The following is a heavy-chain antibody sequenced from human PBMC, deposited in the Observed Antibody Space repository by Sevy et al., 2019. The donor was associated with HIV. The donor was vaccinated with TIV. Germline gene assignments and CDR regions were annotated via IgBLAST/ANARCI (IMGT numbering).Heavy chain of an antibody. D-gene: IGHD2-2*01. CDR1: GGSFSGYY. CDR2: INHSGST. Sequence: SDTLSLTCAVYGGSFSGYYWNWIRQSPGKGLEWIGEINHSGSTHYNPSLKSRVTISVDTSKNQFSLRLNSVTAADTAVYYCARAPPVVVVPGAPSWFDPWGQGTLVTVSS. J-gene: IGHJ5*02. V-gene: IGHV4-34*01. CDR3: ARAPPVVVVPGAPSWFDP.